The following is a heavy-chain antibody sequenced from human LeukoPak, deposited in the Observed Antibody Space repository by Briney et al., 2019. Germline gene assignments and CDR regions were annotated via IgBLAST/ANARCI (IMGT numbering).Heavy chain of an antibody. J-gene: IGHJ4*02. D-gene: IGHD6-25*01. V-gene: IGHV3-21*04. CDR2: ISAGSRHI. CDR3: ARYSSGALWYFDY. CDR1: GFTFSIYT. Sequence: GGSLRLSCEASGFTFSIYTMNWVRQAPGKGLEWVSLISAGSRHIYYADSLRGRFTISRDDAKNSLYLQMNSLRAEDTAVYYCARYSSGALWYFDYWGQGTLVTVSS.